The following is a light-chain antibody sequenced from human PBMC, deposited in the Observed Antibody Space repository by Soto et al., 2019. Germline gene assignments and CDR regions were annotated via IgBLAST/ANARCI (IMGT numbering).Light chain of an antibody. CDR3: QSYDTSLGDVV. CDR2: TDQ. Sequence: QAVVTQPPSVSGAPGQSVTISCTGSDANIGAGYDVHWYRQIPGTAPNLLIYTDQNRPSGIPDRFSASRSATSASLAITGLQPEDEADYYCQSYDTSLGDVVFGGGTQLTVL. CDR1: DANIGAGYD. V-gene: IGLV1-40*01. J-gene: IGLJ2*01.